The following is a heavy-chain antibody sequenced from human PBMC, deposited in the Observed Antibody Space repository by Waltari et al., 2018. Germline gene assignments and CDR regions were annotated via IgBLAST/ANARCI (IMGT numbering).Heavy chain of an antibody. V-gene: IGHV3-7*01. CDR2: IKQDGSEK. CDR3: TRALMTTVTTYYYGMDV. D-gene: IGHD4-4*01. Sequence: EVQLVESGGGLVQPGGSLRLSCAASGFTFSSYWMSWVRQAPGKGLEWVANIKQDGSEKYYVDSVKGRFTISRDNAKNSLYLQMNSLRAEDTAVYYCTRALMTTVTTYYYGMDVWGQGTTVTVSS. CDR1: GFTFSSYW. J-gene: IGHJ6*02.